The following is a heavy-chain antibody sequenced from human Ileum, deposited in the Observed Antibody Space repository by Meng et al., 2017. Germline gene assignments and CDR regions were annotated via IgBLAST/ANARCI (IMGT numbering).Heavy chain of an antibody. Sequence: QLQLQESGPGLVKPSETLSLTCTVSGGSISSSNYYWDRIRQPPGKGLEWIGAIYHSGSTSYNPSLQSRVTMFVDTSKNQFSLMLTSVTATDTAVYYCARRRGGSGRDCWGQGTLVTVSS. CDR3: ARRRGGSGRDC. D-gene: IGHD3-10*01. J-gene: IGHJ4*02. CDR2: IYHSGST. CDR1: GGSISSSNYY. V-gene: IGHV4-39*01.